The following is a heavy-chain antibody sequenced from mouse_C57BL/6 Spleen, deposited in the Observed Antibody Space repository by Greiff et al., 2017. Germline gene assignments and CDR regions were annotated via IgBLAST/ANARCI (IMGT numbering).Heavy chain of an antibody. J-gene: IGHJ3*01. D-gene: IGHD4-1*01. CDR3: ARETGTGWFAD. CDR1: GYAFSSYW. Sequence: VQLQESGAELVKPGASVKISCKASGYAFSSYWMHWVKQRPGKGLEWIGPIYPGDGDTTYNGKLKGKATLTADKSSSTDYMQRSSLTSEYAAVYCGARETGTGWFADWGQGTLVTVSA. CDR2: IYPGDGDT. V-gene: IGHV1-80*01.